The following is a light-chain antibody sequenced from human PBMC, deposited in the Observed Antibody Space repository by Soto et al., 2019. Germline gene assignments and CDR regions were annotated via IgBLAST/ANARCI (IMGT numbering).Light chain of an antibody. Sequence: VRMSQSPSSMSASLGARVTMPXRASQSVCTFLNWYKQKPGXXPKLXIYAASSWQSGVPSRFSGNGSRTDFTLTISSLEPEDFATYYWQQSYGVGGGTKVDIK. CDR3: QQSYG. CDR2: AAS. J-gene: IGKJ4*01. CDR1: QSVCTF. V-gene: IGKV1-39*01.